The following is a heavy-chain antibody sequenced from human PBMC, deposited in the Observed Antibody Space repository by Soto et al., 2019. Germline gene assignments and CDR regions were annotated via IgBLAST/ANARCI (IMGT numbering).Heavy chain of an antibody. V-gene: IGHV1-46*03. J-gene: IGHJ6*03. CDR1: GYTLTSYY. Sequence: GASVKVSCKASGYTLTSYYMHWVRQAPGQGLEWMGIINPSGGSTSYAQKFQGRVTMTRDTSTSTVYMELSSLRSEDTAVYYCARSPAKMANDYYYYYMDVWGKGTTVNVS. CDR2: INPSGGST. CDR3: ARSPAKMANDYYYYYMDV. D-gene: IGHD2-8*01.